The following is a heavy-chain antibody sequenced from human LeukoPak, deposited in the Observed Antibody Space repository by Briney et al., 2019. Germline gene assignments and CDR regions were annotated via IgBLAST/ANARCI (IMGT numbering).Heavy chain of an antibody. CDR1: GYTYTSYG. CDR2: ISAYNGNT. Sequence: ASVKVSCKASGYTYTSYGISWVRQAPGQGLEWMGWISAYNGNTNYAQKLQGRVTMTTDTSTSTAYMELRSLRSDDTAVCYCARDDPGHYYDSSGYYYYGMDVWGQGTTVTVSS. J-gene: IGHJ6*02. V-gene: IGHV1-18*01. D-gene: IGHD3-22*01. CDR3: ARDDPGHYYDSSGYYYYGMDV.